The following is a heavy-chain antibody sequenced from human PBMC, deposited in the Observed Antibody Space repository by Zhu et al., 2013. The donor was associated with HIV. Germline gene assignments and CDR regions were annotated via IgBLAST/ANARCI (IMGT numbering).Heavy chain of an antibody. V-gene: IGHV1-69*13. D-gene: IGHD6-19*01. CDR3: ARGGEVAGTGGYWYFDL. CDR2: IIPSFGTA. CDR1: GYTFTNYG. Sequence: QVQLVQSGDEVKTPGASVKVSCKTSGYTFTNYGISWVRQAPGQGLEWMGGIIPSFGTANYAQKFQGRVTITADESTSTAYMELSSLRSEDTAVYYCARGGEVAGTGGYWYFDLWGRGTLVTVSS. J-gene: IGHJ2*01.